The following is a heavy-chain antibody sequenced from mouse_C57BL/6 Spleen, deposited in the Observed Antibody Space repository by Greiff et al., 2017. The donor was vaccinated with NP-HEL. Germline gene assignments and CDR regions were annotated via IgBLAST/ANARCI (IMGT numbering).Heavy chain of an antibody. CDR3: ARERYDGYYFDY. J-gene: IGHJ2*01. Sequence: EVKLMESGPVLVKPGASVKMSCKASGYTFTDYYMNWVKQSHGKSLEWIGVINPYNGGTSYNQKFKGKATLTVDKSSSTAYMELNSLTSEDSAVYYCARERYDGYYFDYWGQGTTLTVSS. D-gene: IGHD2-3*01. CDR1: GYTFTDYY. V-gene: IGHV1-19*01. CDR2: INPYNGGT.